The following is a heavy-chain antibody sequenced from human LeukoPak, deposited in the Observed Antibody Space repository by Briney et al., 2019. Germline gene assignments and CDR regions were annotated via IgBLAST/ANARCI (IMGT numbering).Heavy chain of an antibody. CDR1: GGSISSHY. V-gene: IGHV4-59*11. J-gene: IGHJ4*02. CDR2: IYYSGST. D-gene: IGHD3-10*01. Sequence: SETLSLXCTVSGGSISSHYWSWSRRPPGKGLEWIGYIYYSGSTNYNPSLKSRVTISVDTSKNQFSLKLSSVTAADTAVYYCASNYIADYYFDYWGQGTLVTVSS. CDR3: ASNYIADYYFDY.